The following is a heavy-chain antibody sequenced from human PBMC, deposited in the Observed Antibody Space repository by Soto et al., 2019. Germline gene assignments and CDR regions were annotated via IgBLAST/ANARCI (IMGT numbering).Heavy chain of an antibody. J-gene: IGHJ6*02. V-gene: IGHV3-30*18. D-gene: IGHD3-10*01. CDR2: ISYDGYLK. Sequence: GGSRRLSWAASGFTVSTYVMQWVRQAPGKGLGWVAVISYDGYLKYYVDAVKGRFTVARDNSKNTLFLEMNSLRVEDTAVYFCAKDFKVSGSHYGTLNYYYGMDVWGQGTTVTVSS. CDR3: AKDFKVSGSHYGTLNYYYGMDV. CDR1: GFTVSTYV.